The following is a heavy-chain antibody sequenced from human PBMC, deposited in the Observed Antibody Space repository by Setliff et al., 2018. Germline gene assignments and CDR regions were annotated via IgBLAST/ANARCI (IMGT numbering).Heavy chain of an antibody. Sequence: SETLSLTCTVSGASLSSGSYYWSWIRQSAGKGLEWIGRIYTSGATTYSPSLKSRVSISADTSKNLFTLRLKSVTAADTAVYYCAKEYVVNSFVSNSHQHYGLDVWGQGTTVTVSS. CDR2: IYTSGAT. CDR1: GASLSSGSYY. J-gene: IGHJ6*02. D-gene: IGHD2-21*01. V-gene: IGHV4-61*02. CDR3: AKEYVVNSFVSNSHQHYGLDV.